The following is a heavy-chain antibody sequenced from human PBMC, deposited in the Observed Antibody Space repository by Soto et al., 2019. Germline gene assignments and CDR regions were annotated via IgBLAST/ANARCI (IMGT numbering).Heavy chain of an antibody. V-gene: IGHV3-30*18. CDR3: AKDRDSSGWYSYYFDY. CDR1: GFTFSSYG. J-gene: IGHJ4*02. CDR2: ISYDGSNK. Sequence: PWGSLRLSCAASGFTFSSYGIHFCRHSPVKGLEWVAVISYDGSNKYYADSVKGRFTISRDNSKNTLYLQMNSLRAEDTAVYYCAKDRDSSGWYSYYFDYWGQGTLVTVSS. D-gene: IGHD6-19*01.